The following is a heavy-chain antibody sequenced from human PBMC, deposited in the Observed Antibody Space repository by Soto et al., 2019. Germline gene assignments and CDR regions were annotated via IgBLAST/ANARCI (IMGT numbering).Heavy chain of an antibody. D-gene: IGHD3-10*01. CDR2: ISLDGSNA. J-gene: IGHJ4*02. CDR1: GFTFGSYG. Sequence: QVQLVESGGGVVQPGRSLRLSCAASGFTFGSYGMHWVRQAPGKGLEWVAVISLDGSNAYYTDAVKGRFTISRDKSRGSLYLPMDPLRGDGTAVYYCAEGAAMSLKDRFGNWGQGTLVTVSS. V-gene: IGHV3-30*18. CDR3: AEGAAMSLKDRFGN.